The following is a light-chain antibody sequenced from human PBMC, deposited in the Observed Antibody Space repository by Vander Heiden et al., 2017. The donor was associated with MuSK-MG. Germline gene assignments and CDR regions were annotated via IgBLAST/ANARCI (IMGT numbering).Light chain of an antibody. V-gene: IGKV3-15*01. Sequence: EIVMTQSPATLSVSPGERATLSCRASQSVSTNLAWYQQKPGQAPRLLIYDASTRATGIPARFSGSGSGTEFTLTISSLQSEDFAIYYCQQDNTWPDTFGQGTRLEIK. CDR3: QQDNTWPDT. J-gene: IGKJ5*01. CDR1: QSVSTN. CDR2: DAS.